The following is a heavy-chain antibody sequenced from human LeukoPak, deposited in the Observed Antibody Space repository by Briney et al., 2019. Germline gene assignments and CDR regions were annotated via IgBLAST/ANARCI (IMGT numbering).Heavy chain of an antibody. D-gene: IGHD3-10*01. V-gene: IGHV1-2*02. CDR3: ARVVRGVIIAQNWFDP. CDR2: INPNSGGT. J-gene: IGHJ5*02. Sequence: ASVKVSCKASGYTFTGYYMHWVRQAPGQGLEWMGWINPNSGGTNYAQKFQGRVTMTRDTSISTAYMELSRLRSDDTAVYYCARVVRGVIIAQNWFDPWGQGTLVTVSS. CDR1: GYTFTGYY.